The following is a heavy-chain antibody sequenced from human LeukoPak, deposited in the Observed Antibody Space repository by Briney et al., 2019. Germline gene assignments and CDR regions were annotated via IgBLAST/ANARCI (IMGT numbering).Heavy chain of an antibody. CDR2: INQDGSET. V-gene: IGHV3-7*01. J-gene: IGHJ4*02. Sequence: GEFLRLSCAASGFTFSSYWMSWVRQAPGKGLEWVANINQDGSETFYVDAVKGRFTISRDNAKNSLFLQMNSPRGEDTAVYYCARNKAKSTTTLGYWGQGTLVIVSS. D-gene: IGHD4-11*01. CDR1: GFTFSSYW. CDR3: ARNKAKSTTTLGY.